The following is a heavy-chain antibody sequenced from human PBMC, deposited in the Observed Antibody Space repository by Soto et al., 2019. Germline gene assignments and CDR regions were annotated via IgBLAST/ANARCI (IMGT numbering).Heavy chain of an antibody. CDR2: IGTAGDT. CDR3: ARSSGSHVRRYWYYGMDV. D-gene: IGHD1-26*01. J-gene: IGHJ6*02. CDR1: GFTFSSYD. V-gene: IGHV3-13*01. Sequence: EVQLVESGGGLVQPGGSLRLSCAASGFTFSSYDMHWVRQATGKGLEWVSAIGTAGDTYYPGSVKGRFTISTENAKNSLYLQMNSLRAGDTAVYYCARSSGSHVRRYWYYGMDVWGQGTTVTVSS.